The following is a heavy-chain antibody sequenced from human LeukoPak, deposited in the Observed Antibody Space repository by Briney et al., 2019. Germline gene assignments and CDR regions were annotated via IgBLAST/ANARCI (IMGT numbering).Heavy chain of an antibody. J-gene: IGHJ5*02. Sequence: ASVKVSCKASGYTFTSYDINWVRQATGQGLEWMGWMNPNSGNTGYAQKFRGRVTMTRNTSISTAYMELSSLRSEDTAVYYCARGAYYDFWSAAPFDPWGQGTLVTVSS. D-gene: IGHD3-3*01. CDR2: MNPNSGNT. CDR3: ARGAYYDFWSAAPFDP. CDR1: GYTFTSYD. V-gene: IGHV1-8*01.